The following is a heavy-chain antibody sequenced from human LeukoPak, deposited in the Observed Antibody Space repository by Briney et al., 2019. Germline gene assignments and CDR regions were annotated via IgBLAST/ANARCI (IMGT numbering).Heavy chain of an antibody. CDR1: GFTFSSYA. V-gene: IGHV3-23*01. Sequence: GGSLRLFCAVSGFTFSSYAMSWVRQAPGKGPEWVSVICGSGDITYYADSVKGRFTVSRDDSENTLYLQMNSLRVEDTALYFCAKAPGGSCYASSDYWGQGTLVTVSS. CDR3: AKAPGGSCYASSDY. D-gene: IGHD2-15*01. J-gene: IGHJ4*02. CDR2: ICGSGDIT.